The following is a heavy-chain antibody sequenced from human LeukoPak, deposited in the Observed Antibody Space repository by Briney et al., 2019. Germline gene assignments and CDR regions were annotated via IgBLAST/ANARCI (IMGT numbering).Heavy chain of an antibody. CDR3: ARYIVLMVYASEGFDY. CDR1: GYTFTSYD. V-gene: IGHV1-8*01. CDR2: MNPNSGNT. J-gene: IGHJ4*02. D-gene: IGHD2-8*01. Sequence: ASVKVSCKASGYTFTSYDINWVRQATGQGLEWMGWMNPNSGNTGYAQKFQGRVTMTRNTSISTAYMELSSLRSEDTAVYYCARYIVLMVYASEGFDYWGQGTLVTVSS.